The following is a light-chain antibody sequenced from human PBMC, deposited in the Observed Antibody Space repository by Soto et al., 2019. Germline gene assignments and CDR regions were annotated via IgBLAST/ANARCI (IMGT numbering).Light chain of an antibody. CDR1: QSVSSS. CDR2: AIS. Sequence: IARTHAPANFYVSPVQGANLSLRASQSVSSSLACYQQKPGQDPSLLIYAISASATCIPTRFSGSGSGTEFTITISSLQYEDFAVYYCKQYNDWPITLGGWTTV. CDR3: KQYNDWPIT. V-gene: IGKV3D-15*01. J-gene: IGKJ4*01.